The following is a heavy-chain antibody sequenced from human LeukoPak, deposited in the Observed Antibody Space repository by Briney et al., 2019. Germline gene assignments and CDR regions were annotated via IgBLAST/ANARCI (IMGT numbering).Heavy chain of an antibody. V-gene: IGHV4-38-2*02. CDR2: IYHSGTT. J-gene: IGHJ4*02. D-gene: IGHD6-13*01. Sequence: SETLSLTCTVSGYSISSGYYWGWIRQPPGKGLEWIGSIYHSGTTYYNPSLKSRVTISVDTSKNQFSLKLNSVTAADTAVYYCATTPIAAAGIEWGQGTLSPSPQ. CDR1: GYSISSGYY. CDR3: ATTPIAAAGIE.